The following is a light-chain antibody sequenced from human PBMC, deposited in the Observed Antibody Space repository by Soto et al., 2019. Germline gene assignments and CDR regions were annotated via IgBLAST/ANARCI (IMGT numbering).Light chain of an antibody. CDR3: QQYVISVT. V-gene: IGKV3-11*01. CDR2: DAS. CDR1: QSVRSY. Sequence: ESVLTQSTATVSLSPGERSNLSGRASQSVRSYLAWYQQKPGHAPRLPIHDASNTATGIPARFSGSGSGTDFTLTIGRLEPQDSAMYYCQQYVISVTFGQGTRLEIK. J-gene: IGKJ5*01.